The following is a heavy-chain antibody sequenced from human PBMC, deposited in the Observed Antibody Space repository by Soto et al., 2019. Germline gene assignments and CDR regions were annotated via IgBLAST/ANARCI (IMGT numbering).Heavy chain of an antibody. D-gene: IGHD3-3*01. CDR2: INPNSGGT. CDR1: GFTFSAYY. V-gene: IGHV1-2*02. CDR3: ARLMFDFWSGNYKYAYYGMDV. J-gene: IGHJ6*02. Sequence: GASVKVSCKASGFTFSAYYIYWVRQAPGHGLEWIGWINPNSGGTNNAQKFQGRVTMTRDTSTSTVYMELSALIPDDTAVYYCARLMFDFWSGNYKYAYYGMDVWGQGTTVTVSS.